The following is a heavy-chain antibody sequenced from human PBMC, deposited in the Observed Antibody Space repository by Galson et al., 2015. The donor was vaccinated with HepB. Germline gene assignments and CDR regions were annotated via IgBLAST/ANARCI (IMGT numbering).Heavy chain of an antibody. CDR3: ARHGVAAAGRTYWYFDL. CDR2: IYPGDSDT. CDR1: GYSFTSYW. V-gene: IGHV5-51*01. Sequence: QSGAEVTKPGESLKISCKGSGYSFTSYWIGWVRQMPGKGLEWMGIIYPGDSDTRYSPSFQGQVTISADKSISTAYLQWSSLKASDTAMYYCARHGVAAAGRTYWYFDLWGRGTLVTVSS. D-gene: IGHD6-13*01. J-gene: IGHJ2*01.